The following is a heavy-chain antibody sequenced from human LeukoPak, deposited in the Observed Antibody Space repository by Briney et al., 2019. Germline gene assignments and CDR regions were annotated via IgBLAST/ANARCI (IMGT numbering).Heavy chain of an antibody. CDR1: EFTVSSNY. CDR2: IYPGDST. CDR3: VGSGWYGYFDY. J-gene: IGHJ4*02. Sequence: PGGSLRLSCAASEFTVSSNYMNWVRQAPGKGLEWVSIIYPGDSTYYADSVKGRFTISRDISKNTLYLQMNSLRAEDTAVYYCVGSGWYGYFDYWGQGTLVTVSP. V-gene: IGHV3-53*01. D-gene: IGHD6-19*01.